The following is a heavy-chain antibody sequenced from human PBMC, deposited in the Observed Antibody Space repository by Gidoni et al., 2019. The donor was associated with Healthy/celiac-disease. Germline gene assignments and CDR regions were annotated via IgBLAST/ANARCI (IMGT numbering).Heavy chain of an antibody. J-gene: IGHJ3*02. Sequence: QVQLVQSGAEVKKPGASVKVSCKVSGYTLTDLSMHWVRQAPGKGLEWMGGFDPEDGETIYAQKFQGRVTMTEDTSTDTAYMELSSLRSEDTAVYYCATRVATMIWGNDAFDIWGQGTMVTVSS. CDR3: ATRVATMIWGNDAFDI. CDR2: FDPEDGET. D-gene: IGHD5-12*01. V-gene: IGHV1-24*01. CDR1: GYTLTDLS.